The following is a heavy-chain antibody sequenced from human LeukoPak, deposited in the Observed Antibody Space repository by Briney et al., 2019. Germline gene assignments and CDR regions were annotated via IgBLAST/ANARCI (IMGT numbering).Heavy chain of an antibody. J-gene: IGHJ4*02. V-gene: IGHV3-7*01. CDR2: IKQDVSEK. CDR1: GFTSSSYW. CDR3: AGIRYGSGDY. D-gene: IGHD3-10*01. Sequence: PGGSLRLSCAASGFTSSSYWMSWVRPAPGKVLEWVANIKQDVSEKYYVDSVKGRFTISRDNAKNSLYLQMNSLRAEDTAVYYCAGIRYGSGDYWGQGTLVTVSS.